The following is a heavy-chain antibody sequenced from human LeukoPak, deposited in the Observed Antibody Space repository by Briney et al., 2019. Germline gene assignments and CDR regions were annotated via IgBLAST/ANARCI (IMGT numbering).Heavy chain of an antibody. J-gene: IGHJ6*03. V-gene: IGHV1-18*01. Sequence: ASVKVSCKASGYTFTSYGISWVRQAPGQGRGWMGWISAYNGNTNYAQKLQGRVTMPTDTSTSTAYMELRSLRSDDTAVYYCARVGTIFGPDYYYYMDVWGKGTTVTVSS. CDR2: ISAYNGNT. D-gene: IGHD3-3*01. CDR1: GYTFTSYG. CDR3: ARVGTIFGPDYYYYMDV.